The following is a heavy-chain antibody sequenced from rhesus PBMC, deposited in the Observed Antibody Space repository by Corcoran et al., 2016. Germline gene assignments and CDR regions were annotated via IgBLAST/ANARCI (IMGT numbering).Heavy chain of an antibody. CDR1: GLTFSDTY. V-gene: IGHV3-184*01. Sequence: EVQLVESGGGLVQPGGSLRLSCAASGLTFSDTYIYWVRQPPGQGLEWVGFIRGKASGGTAEYAASVKGRFTISRDDSKSIAYLQMNSLKTEDTAVYYCTRDRMIAAYYFDYWGQGVLVTVSS. CDR3: TRDRMIAAYYFDY. D-gene: IGHD6-25*01. CDR2: IRGKASGGTA. J-gene: IGHJ4*01.